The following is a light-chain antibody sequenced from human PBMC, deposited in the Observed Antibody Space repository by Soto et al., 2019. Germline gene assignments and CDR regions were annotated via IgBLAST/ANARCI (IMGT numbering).Light chain of an antibody. CDR2: EVS. CDR1: SSDIGTSNL. V-gene: IGLV2-14*01. J-gene: IGLJ1*01. CDR3: SSYTKTSPAYV. Sequence: QSALTQPASVSGSPGQSITISCTGSSSDIGTSNLVSWYQQQPGKAPRLVIYEVSGRPSGVSVRFSGSKSGTTASLTTSGVQVDDEGDYYSSSYTKTSPAYVFGTGTKLTVL.